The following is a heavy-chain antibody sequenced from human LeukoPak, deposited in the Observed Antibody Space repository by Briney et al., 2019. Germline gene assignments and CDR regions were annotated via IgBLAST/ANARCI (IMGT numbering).Heavy chain of an antibody. CDR1: GFTFDDYA. V-gene: IGHV3-43D*03. CDR2: ISWDGGST. CDR3: AKDGNIAGGPDYYYYMDV. J-gene: IGHJ6*03. D-gene: IGHD6-13*01. Sequence: GGSLRLSCAASGFTFDDYAMHWVRQAPGKGLEWVSLISWDGGSTYYADSVKGRFTISRDNTKNSLYLQMNSLRAEDTALYYCAKDGNIAGGPDYYYYMDVWGKGTTVTVSS.